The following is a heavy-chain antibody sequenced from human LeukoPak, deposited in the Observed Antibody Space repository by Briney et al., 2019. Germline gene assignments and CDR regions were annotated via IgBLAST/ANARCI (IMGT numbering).Heavy chain of an antibody. J-gene: IGHJ3*02. CDR1: GFTFSDYY. CDR3: ARDPRYYYDSSGPVGAAFDI. CDR2: ISSSSYT. V-gene: IGHV3-11*06. Sequence: GGSLRLSCAASGFTFSDYYMSWIRQAPGKGLEWVSYISSSSYTNYADSVKGRFTISRDNAKNSLYLQMNSLRAEDTAVYYCARDPRYYYDSSGPVGAAFDIWGQGTMVTVSS. D-gene: IGHD3-22*01.